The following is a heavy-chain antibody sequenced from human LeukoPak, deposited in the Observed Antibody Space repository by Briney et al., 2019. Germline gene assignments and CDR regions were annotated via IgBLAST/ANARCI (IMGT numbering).Heavy chain of an antibody. Sequence: PSETLSLTCAVYGGSFSGYYWSWIRQPPGKGLEWIGEINHSGSTNYNPSLKSRVTISVDTSKNQFSLKQSSVTAADTAVYYCARAFLRRFDYWGQGTLVTVSS. J-gene: IGHJ4*02. CDR2: INHSGST. CDR3: ARAFLRRFDY. V-gene: IGHV4-34*01. D-gene: IGHD2/OR15-2a*01. CDR1: GGSFSGYY.